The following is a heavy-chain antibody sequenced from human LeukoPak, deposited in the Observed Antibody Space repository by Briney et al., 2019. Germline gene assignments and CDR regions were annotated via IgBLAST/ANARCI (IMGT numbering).Heavy chain of an antibody. J-gene: IGHJ1*01. V-gene: IGHV1-46*01. CDR3: ARETSSAEYFQH. Sequence: ASVKVSRKASGYTFTSYYMHWVRQAPGQGLEWMGIINPSGGSTSYAQKFQGRVTMTRDTSTSTVYMELSSLRSEDTAVYYCARETSSAEYFQHWGQGTLVTASS. CDR1: GYTFTSYY. CDR2: INPSGGST.